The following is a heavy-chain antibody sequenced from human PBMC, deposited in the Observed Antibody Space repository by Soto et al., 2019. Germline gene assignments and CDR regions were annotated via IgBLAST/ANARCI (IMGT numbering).Heavy chain of an antibody. D-gene: IGHD5-12*01. CDR3: ASFLGLDYYYYMDV. V-gene: IGHV4-59*08. J-gene: IGHJ6*03. CDR2: IYNSGST. CDR1: GGSISGYY. Sequence: SETLSLTCTVSGGSISGYYWSWIRQPPGKGLEWIGYIYNSGSTNYNPSLKSRVTISVDTSKNQFSLKLISVTAADTAVYYCASFLGLDYYYYMDVWGKGTTVTVSS.